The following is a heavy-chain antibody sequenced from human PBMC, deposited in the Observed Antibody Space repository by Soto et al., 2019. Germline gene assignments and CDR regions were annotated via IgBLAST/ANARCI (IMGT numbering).Heavy chain of an antibody. CDR1: GGSISSYY. D-gene: IGHD2-21*02. CDR2: IYYSGST. V-gene: IGHV4-59*01. Sequence: QVQLQESGPGLVKPSETLSLTCTVSGGSISSYYWSWIRQPPGKGLEWIGYIYYSGSTNYNPSLKSRVTISGDTSKNQFSLKLSSVTAADTAVYYCARMTFDDYFDYWGQGTLVTVSS. CDR3: ARMTFDDYFDY. J-gene: IGHJ4*02.